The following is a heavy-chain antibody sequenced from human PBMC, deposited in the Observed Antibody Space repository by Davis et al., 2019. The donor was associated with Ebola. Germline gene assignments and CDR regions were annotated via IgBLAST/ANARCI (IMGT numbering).Heavy chain of an antibody. CDR3: ARDSSEVIKGGAFDI. D-gene: IGHD3-22*01. CDR2: IYYSGST. V-gene: IGHV4-31*03. J-gene: IGHJ3*02. Sequence: MPSETLSLTCTVSGGSISSGGYYWSWIRQHPGKGLEWIGYIYYSGSTYYNPSLKSRVTISVDTSKNQFSLKLSSVTAADTAVYYCARDSSEVIKGGAFDIWGQGTMVTVSS. CDR1: GGSISSGGYY.